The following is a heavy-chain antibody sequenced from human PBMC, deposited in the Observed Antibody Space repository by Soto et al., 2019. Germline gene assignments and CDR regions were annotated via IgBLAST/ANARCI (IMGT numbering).Heavy chain of an antibody. CDR2: ISGSDGST. D-gene: IGHD6-13*01. V-gene: IGHV3-23*01. J-gene: IGHJ4*02. CDR1: GFTFSSYA. CDR3: SRRSSSWYFDY. Sequence: EVQLLESGGGLVQPGGSLRLSCAASGFTFSSYAMNWVRQAPGKGLEWVAVISGSDGSTYYADSVKGRFTISRDNSKNTLMLQMNSLRAEDTAVYYCSRRSSSWYFDYWGQGTLVTVSS.